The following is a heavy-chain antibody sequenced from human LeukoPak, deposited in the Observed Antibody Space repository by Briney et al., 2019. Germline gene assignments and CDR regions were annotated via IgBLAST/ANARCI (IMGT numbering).Heavy chain of an antibody. CDR3: AVGYYYGSGTPGMDV. V-gene: IGHV1-58*02. Sequence: SVKVSCKASGFTFINSAMQWVRPARGQRLAWIGWIVVRSGNTNYAQKFQERVTITMDMSTSTAYMELSSLRSEDTAVYYCAVGYYYGSGTPGMDVWGKGTTVTVSS. D-gene: IGHD3-10*01. CDR2: IVVRSGNT. J-gene: IGHJ6*03. CDR1: GFTFINSA.